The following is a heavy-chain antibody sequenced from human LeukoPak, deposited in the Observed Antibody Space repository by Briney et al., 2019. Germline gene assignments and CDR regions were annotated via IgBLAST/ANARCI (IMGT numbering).Heavy chain of an antibody. CDR2: INYSGST. J-gene: IGHJ3*02. CDR1: GGSISSSSYY. V-gene: IGHV4-39*01. CDR3: ARPTVAGTPYDAFNI. D-gene: IGHD6-19*01. Sequence: PETLSLTCTVSGGSISSSSYYWGWIRQPPGKVLEWIGSINYSGSTYYNPSLKSRVTISVDTSKNQFSLKLSSVTAADTAVYSCARPTVAGTPYDAFNIWGQGTMVTVSS.